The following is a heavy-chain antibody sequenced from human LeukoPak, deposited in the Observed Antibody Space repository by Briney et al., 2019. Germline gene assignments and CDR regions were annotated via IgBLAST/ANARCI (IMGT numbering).Heavy chain of an antibody. CDR1: GYTFTGYY. V-gene: IGHV1-2*02. D-gene: IGHD5-18*01. CDR2: INPNSGGT. J-gene: IGHJ4*02. Sequence: ASVKVSCKASGYTFTGYYMHWVRQAPGQGLEWMGWINPNSGGTNYAQKFQGRVTMTRDTSISTAYMELSRLRSDDTAAYYCARDLYSYGLGDYFDYWGQGTLVTVSS. CDR3: ARDLYSYGLGDYFDY.